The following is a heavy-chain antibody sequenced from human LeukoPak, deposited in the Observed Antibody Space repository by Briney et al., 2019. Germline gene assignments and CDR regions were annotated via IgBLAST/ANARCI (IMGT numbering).Heavy chain of an antibody. CDR1: GFTVSSNY. CDR2: ISSSSSYI. J-gene: IGHJ4*02. V-gene: IGHV3-21*01. D-gene: IGHD1-26*01. CDR3: ARDFEARATLSLTSDY. Sequence: GGSLRLSCAASGFTVSSNYMSWVRQAPGKGLEWVSSISSSSSYIYYADSVKGRFTISRDNAKNSLYLQMNSLRAEDTAVYYCARDFEARATLSLTSDYWGQGTLVTVSS.